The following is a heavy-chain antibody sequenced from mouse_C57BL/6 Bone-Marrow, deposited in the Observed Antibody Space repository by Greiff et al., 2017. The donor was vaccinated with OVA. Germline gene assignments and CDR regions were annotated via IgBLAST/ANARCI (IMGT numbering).Heavy chain of an antibody. CDR1: GFTFSSYG. V-gene: IGHV5-6*01. CDR2: ISSGGSYT. J-gene: IGHJ1*03. D-gene: IGHD1-1*01. Sequence: EVQRVESGGGLVKPGGSLKLSCAASGFTFSSYGMSWVRQTPDKRLEWVATISSGGSYTYYPDSVKGRFTISRDNAKNTLYLQMSSLKSEDTAMYYCARRTVVAHWYFDVWGTGTTVTVSS. CDR3: ARRTVVAHWYFDV.